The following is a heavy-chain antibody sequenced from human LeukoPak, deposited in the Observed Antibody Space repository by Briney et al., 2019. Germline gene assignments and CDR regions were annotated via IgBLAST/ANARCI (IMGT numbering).Heavy chain of an antibody. Sequence: ASVKVSCKASGYTFTSYGISWVRTAPGQGLEWMGWISAYNGNTNYAQKLQGRVTMTTDTSTSTAYMELRSLRSDDTAVYYCARAVRFLDWFDPWGQGTLVTVSS. D-gene: IGHD3-3*01. CDR3: ARAVRFLDWFDP. V-gene: IGHV1-18*01. J-gene: IGHJ5*02. CDR2: ISAYNGNT. CDR1: GYTFTSYG.